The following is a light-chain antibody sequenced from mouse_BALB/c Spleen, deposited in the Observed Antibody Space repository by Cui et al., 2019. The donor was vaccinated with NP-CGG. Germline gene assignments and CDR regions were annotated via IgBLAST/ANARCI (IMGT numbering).Light chain of an antibody. V-gene: IGLV1*01. J-gene: IGLJ1*01. CDR1: TGAVTTNNY. Sequence: QAVVTQESALTTSPGETVTVTCRSTTGAVTTNNYANWVQEKPDHLFSGLIGGTNNRAPGVPARFSGFLIGDKAALTITGAQTEDEAIYFCALWYSNHWVFGGGTKTDCP. CDR3: ALWYSNHWV. CDR2: GTN.